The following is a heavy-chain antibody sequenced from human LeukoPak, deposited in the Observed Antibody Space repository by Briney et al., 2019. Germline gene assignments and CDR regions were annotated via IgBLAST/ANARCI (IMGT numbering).Heavy chain of an antibody. CDR3: ARAGCDF. CDR1: GFTFSSYT. J-gene: IGHJ4*02. D-gene: IGHD6-19*01. Sequence: PGGSLRLSCAASGFTFSSYTMNWVRQAPGKGLEWVSSITTSGTYIYYADSVKGRFNISRDNARNSLYLQMNSLRAEDTAVYYCARAGCDFWGQGTLVTVSS. CDR2: ITTSGTYI. V-gene: IGHV3-21*01.